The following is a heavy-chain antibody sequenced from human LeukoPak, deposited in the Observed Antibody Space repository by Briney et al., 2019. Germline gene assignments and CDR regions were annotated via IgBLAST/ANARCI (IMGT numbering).Heavy chain of an antibody. CDR1: GYTFTGYY. J-gene: IGHJ5*02. V-gene: IGHV1-2*02. CDR3: ARSSLITMVRGVIITTYNWFDP. Sequence: ASVKVSCKASGYTFTGYYMHWVRQAPGQGLEWMGWINPNSGGTNYAQKFQGRVTMTRDTSNSTAYMELSRLRSDDTAVYYCARSSLITMVRGVIITTYNWFDPWGQGTLVTVSS. CDR2: INPNSGGT. D-gene: IGHD3-10*01.